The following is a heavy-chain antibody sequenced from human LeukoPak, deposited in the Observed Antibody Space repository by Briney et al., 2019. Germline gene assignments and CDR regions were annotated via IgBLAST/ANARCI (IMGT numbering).Heavy chain of an antibody. Sequence: PSETLSLTCTVSGGSFTSYYWSWIRQPPGKGLEWIGYIYYSESTNYNPSLKSRVTISVDTSKNQFSLKLSSVTAADTAVYYCARLVSSSWYFDYWGQGTLVTVSS. J-gene: IGHJ4*02. CDR2: IYYSEST. CDR1: GGSFTSYY. V-gene: IGHV4-59*08. CDR3: ARLVSSSWYFDY. D-gene: IGHD6-13*01.